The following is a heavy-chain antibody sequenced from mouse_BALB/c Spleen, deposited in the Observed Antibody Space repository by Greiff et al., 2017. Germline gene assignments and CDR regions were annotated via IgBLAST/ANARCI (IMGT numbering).Heavy chain of an antibody. CDR3: ARLRRLYAIDY. CDR2: IWSGGST. Sequence: QVQLKESGPGLVQPSQSLSITCTVSGFSLTSYGVHWVRQSPGKGLEWLGVIWSGGSTDYNAAFISRLSISKDNSKSQVFFKMNSLQANDTAIYYCARLRRLYAIDYWGQGTSVTVSS. CDR1: GFSLTSYG. J-gene: IGHJ4*01. V-gene: IGHV2-2*02. D-gene: IGHD1-2*01.